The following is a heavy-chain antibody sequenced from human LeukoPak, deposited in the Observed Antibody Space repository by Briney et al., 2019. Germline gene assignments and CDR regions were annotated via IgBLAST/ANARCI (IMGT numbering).Heavy chain of an antibody. D-gene: IGHD3-16*02. CDR1: GGTFSSYA. Sequence: GASVKVSCKASGGTFSSYAISWVRQAPGQGLEWMGGIIPIFGTANYAQKFQGRVTITADKSTSTAYMELSSLRSEDTAVYYCARAADDYVWGSYRPPVYFDYWGRGTLVTVSS. V-gene: IGHV1-69*06. J-gene: IGHJ4*02. CDR3: ARAADDYVWGSYRPPVYFDY. CDR2: IIPIFGTA.